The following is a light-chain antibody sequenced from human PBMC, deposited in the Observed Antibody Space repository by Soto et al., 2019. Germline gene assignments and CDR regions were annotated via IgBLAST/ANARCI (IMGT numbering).Light chain of an antibody. CDR3: QHYNSYSEA. CDR1: QTIISW. V-gene: IGKV1-5*03. Sequence: DIQMTQSPSTLSGSVGDRVTITCRDSQTIISWLAWYQQKPGKAPKLLIYKASTLKSGVPSRFSGSGSGTEFTLTISSLQPDDFATYYCQHYNSYSEAFGQGTKVDIK. J-gene: IGKJ1*01. CDR2: KAS.